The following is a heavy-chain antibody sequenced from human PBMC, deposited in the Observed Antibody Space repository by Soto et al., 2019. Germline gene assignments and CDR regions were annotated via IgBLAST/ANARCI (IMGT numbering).Heavy chain of an antibody. J-gene: IGHJ6*01. CDR2: ISSSGSTI. CDR1: VFTFSSYE. Sequence: PWGSLRISCASSVFTFSSYEMNWVRQAPGKGLDWVSYISSSGSTIYYADSVKGRFTISRDNAKNSLYLQMNSLRAEDTAVYYCARNPVNYGDYENGYYYGMDVWGQGTTVTGSS. CDR3: ARNPVNYGDYENGYYYGMDV. D-gene: IGHD4-17*01. V-gene: IGHV3-48*03.